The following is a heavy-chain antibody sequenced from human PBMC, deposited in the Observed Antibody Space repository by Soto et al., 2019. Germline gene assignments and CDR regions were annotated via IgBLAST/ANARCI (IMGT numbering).Heavy chain of an antibody. CDR1: GFTFSSYS. Sequence: EVQLVESGGGLVQPGGSLRLSCAASGFTFSSYSMNWVRQAPGKGLEWGSYISSSSSTIYYADSVKGRFTISRDNAKNTMYLQMNSLRDEDTAVYFCAREGGSLNWFDPLGQGTLVTVSS. V-gene: IGHV3-48*02. CDR3: AREGGSLNWFDP. J-gene: IGHJ5*02. D-gene: IGHD1-26*01. CDR2: ISSSSSTI.